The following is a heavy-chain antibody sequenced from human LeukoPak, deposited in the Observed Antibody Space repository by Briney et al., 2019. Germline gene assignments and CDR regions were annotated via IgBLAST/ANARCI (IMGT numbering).Heavy chain of an antibody. J-gene: IGHJ4*02. CDR1: GYTFTSYA. Sequence: GASVKVSCKASGYTFTSYAMHWVRQAAGQRLEWMGWINAGNGNTKYSQKFQGRVTITRDTSASTAYMELSSLRSEDTAVYYCARDDGSGSPTAIWGQGTLVTVSS. D-gene: IGHD3-10*01. V-gene: IGHV1-3*01. CDR3: ARDDGSGSPTAI. CDR2: INAGNGNT.